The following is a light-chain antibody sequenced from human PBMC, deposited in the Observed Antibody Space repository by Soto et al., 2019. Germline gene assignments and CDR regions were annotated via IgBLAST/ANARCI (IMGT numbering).Light chain of an antibody. CDR1: SSDVGGYNY. CDR2: EVS. CDR3: SSYTSSSTSV. V-gene: IGLV2-14*01. Sequence: QSALTQPASVSGSPGQSITISCTGTSSDVGGYNYVSWYQQHPGKAPKLIIYEVSNRPSGVSNRFSGSKSGNTASLTISGLQAEDEADYYCSSYTSSSTSVFGTWTKVTVL. J-gene: IGLJ1*01.